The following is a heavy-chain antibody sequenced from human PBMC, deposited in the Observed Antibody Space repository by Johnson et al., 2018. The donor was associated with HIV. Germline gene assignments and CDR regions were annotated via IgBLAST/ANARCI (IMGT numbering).Heavy chain of an antibody. J-gene: IGHJ3*02. CDR3: ARELTPKPAFDI. Sequence: VQLVESGGGLIQPGGSLRLSCAASGFTVSSNYMSWVRQAPGKGLEWVANIKQDGSEKYYVDSVKGRFTISRDNAKNSLYLQMNSLRAEDTAVYYCARELTPKPAFDIWGQGTMVTVSS. V-gene: IGHV3-7*01. CDR2: IKQDGSEK. CDR1: GFTVSSNY.